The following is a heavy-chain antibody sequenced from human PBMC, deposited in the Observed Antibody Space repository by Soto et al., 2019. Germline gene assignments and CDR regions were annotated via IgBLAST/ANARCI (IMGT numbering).Heavy chain of an antibody. CDR1: GFTFSSYA. D-gene: IGHD3-9*01. CDR2: ISGSGGST. Sequence: GGSLRLSCAASGFTFSSYAMSWVRQAPGKGLEWVSAISGSGGSTYYADSVKGRFTISRDNSKNTLYLQMNSLRSEYTAVYYCAKDGDWSYFAYWGQGTLVTVSS. V-gene: IGHV3-23*01. J-gene: IGHJ4*02. CDR3: AKDGDWSYFAY.